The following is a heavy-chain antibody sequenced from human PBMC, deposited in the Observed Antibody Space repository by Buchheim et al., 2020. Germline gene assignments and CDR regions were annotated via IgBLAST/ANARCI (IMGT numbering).Heavy chain of an antibody. V-gene: IGHV3-48*02. Sequence: EVQLVESGGGLVQPGGSLRLSCAASGFTFSSFTMNWVRQAPGKGLEWVSYISSSSSTIYYADSVKGRFTISRDNAKNSLYLQMNSRRDEDTAVYYCAREAGTQNDYYYMDVWGKGTT. CDR3: AREAGTQNDYYYMDV. J-gene: IGHJ6*03. CDR1: GFTFSSFT. CDR2: ISSSSSTI. D-gene: IGHD1-1*01.